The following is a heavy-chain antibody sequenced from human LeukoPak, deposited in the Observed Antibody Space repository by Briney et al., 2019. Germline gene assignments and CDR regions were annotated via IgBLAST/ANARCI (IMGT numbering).Heavy chain of an antibody. CDR3: ARDGVRSSIAARRQYYFDH. CDR2: ISSSGSTI. CDR1: GFTFSDYY. Sequence: GGSLRLSCAASGFTFSDYYMSWIRQAPGKGLEWVSYISSSGSTIYYADSVKGRFTISRDNAKNSLYLQMNSLRAEDTAVYYCARDGVRSSIAARRQYYFDHWGQGTLVTVSS. J-gene: IGHJ4*02. V-gene: IGHV3-11*01. D-gene: IGHD6-6*01.